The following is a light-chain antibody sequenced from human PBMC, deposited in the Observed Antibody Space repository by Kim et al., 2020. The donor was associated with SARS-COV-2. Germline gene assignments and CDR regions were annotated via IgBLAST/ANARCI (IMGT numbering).Light chain of an antibody. Sequence: QSVLSQPPSASGTPGQRVTISCSGSSTDIATNFVYWYQQDTATAPERLIYRDNQQPSGVPARFSGSKSGTSASLAIGGLRTEDEGDYYCRVWDASLSAVVFGGGTQLTVL. CDR1: STDIATNF. J-gene: IGLJ2*01. CDR3: RVWDASLSAVV. CDR2: RDN. V-gene: IGLV1-47*01.